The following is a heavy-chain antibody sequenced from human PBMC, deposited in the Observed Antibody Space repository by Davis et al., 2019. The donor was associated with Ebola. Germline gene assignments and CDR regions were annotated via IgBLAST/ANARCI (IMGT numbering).Heavy chain of an antibody. CDR2: VYKSGST. D-gene: IGHD1-26*01. V-gene: IGHV4-59*08. Sequence: PSETLSLTCSFSDGSISSHYWSWIRQPPGKGLEWIGYVYKSGSTRYSPSLTSRVTIPMETSKNQFSLKLSSVTAADTALYCRARHEYSGGHWAYWGQGALVTVSS. J-gene: IGHJ4*02. CDR3: ARHEYSGGHWAY. CDR1: DGSISSHY.